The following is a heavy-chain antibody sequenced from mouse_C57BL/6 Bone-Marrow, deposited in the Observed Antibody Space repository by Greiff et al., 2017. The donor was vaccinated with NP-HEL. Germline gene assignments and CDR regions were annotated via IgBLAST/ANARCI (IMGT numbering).Heavy chain of an antibody. Sequence: EVKLMESGPGMVKPSQSLSLTCTVTGYSITSGYDWHWIRHFPGNKLEWMGYISYSGSTNYNPSLKSRISITHDTSKNHFFLKLNSVTTEDTATYYCARAHYGSSYWYFDVWGTGTTVTVSS. CDR3: ARAHYGSSYWYFDV. CDR1: GYSITSGYD. D-gene: IGHD1-1*01. V-gene: IGHV3-1*01. CDR2: ISYSGST. J-gene: IGHJ1*03.